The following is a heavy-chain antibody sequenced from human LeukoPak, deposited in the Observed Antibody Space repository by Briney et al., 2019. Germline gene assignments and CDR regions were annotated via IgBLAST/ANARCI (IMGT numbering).Heavy chain of an antibody. Sequence: GGSLRLSCAASRFTFSSYSMNWVRQAPGKGLEWVAVIWYDGSNKYYADSVKGRFTISRDNSKNTLYLQMNSLRAEDTAVYYCASSPYYYDSSGPLNYWGQGTLVTVSS. CDR1: RFTFSSYS. D-gene: IGHD3-22*01. CDR2: IWYDGSNK. J-gene: IGHJ4*02. V-gene: IGHV3-33*08. CDR3: ASSPYYYDSSGPLNY.